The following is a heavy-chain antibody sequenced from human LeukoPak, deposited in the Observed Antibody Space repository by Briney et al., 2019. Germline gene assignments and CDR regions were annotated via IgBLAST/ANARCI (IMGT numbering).Heavy chain of an antibody. CDR2: INHSGST. V-gene: IGHV4-34*01. CDR1: GGSFSGYY. J-gene: IGHJ4*02. D-gene: IGHD5-18*01. CDR3: ARRRGYSHGYYFDY. Sequence: PSETLSLTCAVYGGSFSGYYWSWIRQPPGKGLEWIGEINHSGSTNYNPSLKSRVTISVDTSKNQFSLKLSSVTAADTAVYYCARRRGYSHGYYFDYWGQGTLVTVSS.